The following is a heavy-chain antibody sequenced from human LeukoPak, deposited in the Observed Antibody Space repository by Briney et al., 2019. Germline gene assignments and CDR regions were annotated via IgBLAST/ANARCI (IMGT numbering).Heavy chain of an antibody. J-gene: IGHJ5*02. CDR3: AKDSYYDILTGPPYDP. D-gene: IGHD3-9*01. CDR1: GFTFSSYA. Sequence: PGGSLRLSCAASGFTFSSYAMSRVRQAPGKGLEWVSAISGSGGSTYYADSVKGRFTISRDNSKNTLYLQMNSLRAEDTAVYYCAKDSYYDILTGPPYDPWGQGTLVTVSS. V-gene: IGHV3-23*01. CDR2: ISGSGGST.